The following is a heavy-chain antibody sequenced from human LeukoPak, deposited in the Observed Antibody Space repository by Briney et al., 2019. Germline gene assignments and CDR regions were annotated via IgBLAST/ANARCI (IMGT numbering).Heavy chain of an antibody. CDR1: GFTFSNYW. V-gene: IGHV3-74*01. CDR3: GRARGGYSAIDY. Sequence: PGGSLTLSCAGSGFTFSNYWMHWVRRTPGKGLVWVSRIDANGVTTSYADSVKGRFTISRDNANGTLYLRMNSLRADDTGLYFCGRARGGYSAIDYWGQGSLVTVSS. D-gene: IGHD4-11*01. J-gene: IGHJ4*02. CDR2: IDANGVTT.